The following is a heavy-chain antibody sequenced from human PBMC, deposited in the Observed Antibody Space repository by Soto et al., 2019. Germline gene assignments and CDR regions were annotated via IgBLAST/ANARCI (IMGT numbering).Heavy chain of an antibody. CDR3: ARAISLILAAPAY. CDR2: VSPYNGNA. J-gene: IGHJ4*02. CDR1: GYAFSNDG. V-gene: IGHV1-18*04. D-gene: IGHD2-8*02. Sequence: GAALNVSCKTAGYAFSNDGISWVRQAPGQGLEWMGWVSPYNGNANYTEKFQGRVSMTTDTSTTTAYMELTSLTSADTAIYYCARAISLILAAPAYWGQGTLVTVSS.